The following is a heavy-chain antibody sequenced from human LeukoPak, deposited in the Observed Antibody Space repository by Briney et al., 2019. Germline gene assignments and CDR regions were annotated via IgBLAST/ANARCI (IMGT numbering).Heavy chain of an antibody. CDR1: GFRFYDYA. CDR3: TKRSGGRSIAASTDYYYDMDV. Sequence: PGRSLRLSCAASGFRFYDYAMHWVRQAPGKGLEWVSGITWNSRDIGYADSVKGRFTISRDNAKESLFLQMNSLRPEDTALYYCTKRSGGRSIAASTDYYYDMDVWGQGTTVTVSS. CDR2: ITWNSRDI. J-gene: IGHJ6*02. D-gene: IGHD6-13*01. V-gene: IGHV3-9*01.